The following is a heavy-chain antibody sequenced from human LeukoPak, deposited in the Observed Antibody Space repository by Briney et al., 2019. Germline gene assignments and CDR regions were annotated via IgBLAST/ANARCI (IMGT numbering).Heavy chain of an antibody. J-gene: IGHJ4*02. CDR1: GFTFSSYS. CDR3: AKGGSFWSDTRDYFDY. CDR2: ISYHGSNK. D-gene: IGHD3-3*01. Sequence: GRSLRLSCAASGFTFSSYSMHWVRQAPGKGLEWLTLISYHGSNKDYTDSVKGRFTVSRGNSKNTLYLQMNSLRAEDTALYYCAKGGSFWSDTRDYFDYWGQGTLVTVSS. V-gene: IGHV3-30-3*02.